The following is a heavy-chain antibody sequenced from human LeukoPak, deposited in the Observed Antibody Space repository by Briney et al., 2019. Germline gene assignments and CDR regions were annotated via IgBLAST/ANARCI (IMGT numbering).Heavy chain of an antibody. CDR3: ARESDYYGSDDYFDY. V-gene: IGHV4-31*03. J-gene: IGHJ4*02. CDR2: IYYSGST. D-gene: IGHD3-10*01. CDR1: GGSISSGGYY. Sequence: SQTLSLTCTVSGGSISSGGYYWSWIRQHPGKGLEWIGYIYYSGSTYYNPSLKSRVTISVDTSKNQFSLKLSSVTAADTAVYYCARESDYYGSDDYFDYWGQGTLVTVSS.